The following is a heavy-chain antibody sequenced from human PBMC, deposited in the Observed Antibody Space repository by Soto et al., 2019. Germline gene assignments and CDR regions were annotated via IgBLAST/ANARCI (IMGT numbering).Heavy chain of an antibody. CDR2: IYYSGST. V-gene: IGHV4-39*01. D-gene: IGHD2-8*01. CDR1: GGSISSSSYY. J-gene: IGHJ6*02. CDR3: ARLAMVYVERYSAITSKPTYYYYYGMDV. Sequence: PSETLSLTCTVSGGSISSSSYYWGWIRQPPGKGLEWIGSIYYSGSTYYNPSLKSRVTISVDTSKNQISLKLNSVTAADTAVYYCARLAMVYVERYSAITSKPTYYYYYGMDVWGQGTTVTVSS.